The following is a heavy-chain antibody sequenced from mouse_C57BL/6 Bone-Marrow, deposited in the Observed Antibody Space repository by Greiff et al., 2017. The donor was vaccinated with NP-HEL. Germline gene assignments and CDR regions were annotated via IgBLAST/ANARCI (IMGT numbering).Heavy chain of an antibody. Sequence: QVHVKQSGPGLVQPSQSLSITCTVSGFSLTSYGVHWVRQSPGKGLEWLGVIWRGGSTDYNSAFMSRRSITKDNSKSQVFVKMNSLQAEDTAIYYCARNSLDGYYVAYWGQGTLVTVSA. D-gene: IGHD2-3*01. CDR2: IWRGGST. CDR1: GFSLTSYG. J-gene: IGHJ3*01. CDR3: ARNSLDGYYVAY. V-gene: IGHV2-5*01.